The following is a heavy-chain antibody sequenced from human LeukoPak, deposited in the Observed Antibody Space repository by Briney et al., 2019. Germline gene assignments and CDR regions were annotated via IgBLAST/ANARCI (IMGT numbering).Heavy chain of an antibody. V-gene: IGHV4-4*07. J-gene: IGHJ6*03. CDR1: GGSISSYY. D-gene: IGHD2-2*01. CDR2: IYTSGGT. Sequence: SETLSLTCTVSGGSISSYYWSWIRQPAGKGLEWIGRIYTSGGTTYTPSLKSRVTMSVDTSKNQFSLKLSSVTAADTAVYYCARAKTSYCSSTSCYAVGDYYYYYYMDVWGKGTTVTVSS. CDR3: ARAKTSYCSSTSCYAVGDYYYYYYMDV.